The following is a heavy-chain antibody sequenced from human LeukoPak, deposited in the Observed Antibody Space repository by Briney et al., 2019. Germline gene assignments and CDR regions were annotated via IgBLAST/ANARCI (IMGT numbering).Heavy chain of an antibody. J-gene: IGHJ5*02. CDR2: MKQDGSET. CDR3: ARVPPYYYDSSGYGRFDP. V-gene: IGHV3-7*01. Sequence: PGGSLRLSCAASRFTFSNYWMSWVRQAPGKGLEWVANMKQDGSETYYVDSVKGRFTISRDNAKNSLYLQMNSLRAEGTAVYYCARVPPYYYDSSGYGRFDPWGQGTLVTVSS. D-gene: IGHD3-22*01. CDR1: RFTFSNYW.